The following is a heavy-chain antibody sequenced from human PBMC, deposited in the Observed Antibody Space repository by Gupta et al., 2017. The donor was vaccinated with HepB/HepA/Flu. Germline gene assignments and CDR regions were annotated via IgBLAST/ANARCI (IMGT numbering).Heavy chain of an antibody. V-gene: IGHV1-46*01. CDR3: ARGFIDAAMGTRWFDP. J-gene: IGHJ5*02. Sequence: QVQLVQSGAEVKKPGASVKVSCKASGYSFTSYYIHWVRQAPGQGLEWMGIINPSHGRASYAQKFQGTVTLTSVTSTSTVYMEFRSLRSEDTAVYYCARGFIDAAMGTRWFDPWGPGTPVTVSS. D-gene: IGHD6-25*01. CDR1: GYSFTSYY. CDR2: INPSHGRA.